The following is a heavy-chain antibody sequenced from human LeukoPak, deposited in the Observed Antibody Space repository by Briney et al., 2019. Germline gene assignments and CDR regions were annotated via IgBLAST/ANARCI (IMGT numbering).Heavy chain of an antibody. CDR1: GFTFSSYS. CDR2: IGSSSSYI. D-gene: IGHD3-16*02. CDR3: ARGPMITFGGVIVSFDY. V-gene: IGHV3-21*01. J-gene: IGHJ4*02. Sequence: PGGSLRLSCAASGFTFSSYSMNWVRQAPGKGLEWVSSIGSSSSYIYYADSVKGRFTISRDNAKNSLYLQMNSLRAEDTAVYYCARGPMITFGGVIVSFDYWGQGTLITVSS.